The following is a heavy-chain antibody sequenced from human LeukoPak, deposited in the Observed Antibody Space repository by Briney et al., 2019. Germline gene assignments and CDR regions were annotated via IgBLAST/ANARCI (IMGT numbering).Heavy chain of an antibody. D-gene: IGHD6-19*01. CDR1: AGSISSYY. CDR2: ISSSGST. J-gene: IGHJ3*02. Sequence: SETLSLTCTISAGSISSYYWNWIRQPPGKGLEWIGYISSSGSTNYNPSLKSRVTISVDTSKNQFSLNLSSVTAADTAVYYCARARAHSTGWYAPAHDAFDIWGQGTMATVSS. CDR3: ARARAHSTGWYAPAHDAFDI. V-gene: IGHV4-59*01.